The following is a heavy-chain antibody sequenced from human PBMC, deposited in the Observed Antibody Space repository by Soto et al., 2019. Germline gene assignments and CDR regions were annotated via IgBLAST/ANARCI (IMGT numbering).Heavy chain of an antibody. CDR1: GGSFSGYY. V-gene: IGHV4-34*01. D-gene: IGHD3-3*01. Sequence: QVQLQQWGAGLLKPSETLSLTCAVYGGSFSGYYWSWIRQPPGKGLEWIGEINHSGSTNSNPSLKSRVTISVDTSKNQFSLKLSSVTAADTAVYYCARGRGRFGKPFDYWGQGTLVTVSS. CDR3: ARGRGRFGKPFDY. J-gene: IGHJ4*02. CDR2: INHSGST.